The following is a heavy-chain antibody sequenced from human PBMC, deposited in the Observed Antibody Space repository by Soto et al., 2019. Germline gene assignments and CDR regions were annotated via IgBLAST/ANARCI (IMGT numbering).Heavy chain of an antibody. CDR2: IYSSGST. D-gene: IGHD2-2*01. V-gene: IGHV4-61*01. Sequence: PSATLSLTCTVSGGSVSRDTHYWGWIRQPPGKRLVWIGFIYSSGSTNYNPSLKSRVTMSVDTSKNQFSLKLRSVIVADTAVYHCAGFVSFCSGTSCYIRADLWGLWXTVP. J-gene: IGHJ6*02. CDR3: AGFVSFCSGTSCYIRADL. CDR1: GGSVSRDTHY.